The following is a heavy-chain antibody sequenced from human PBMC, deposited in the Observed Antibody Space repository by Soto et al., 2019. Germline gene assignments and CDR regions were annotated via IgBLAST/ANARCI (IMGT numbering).Heavy chain of an antibody. V-gene: IGHV1-2*02. CDR2: INPATGAA. J-gene: IGHJ3*02. D-gene: IGHD3-3*01. CDR3: ARGGGVGVAGSAAFDM. Sequence: QLHLVQSGAVVKKPGASVTVSCSASGYPVTAYYMHWVRQAPGRGLEWMGGINPATGAAKYTQTFPGRVTMTRDTSTTTGFMALSGLTSEGTAVFYCARGGGVGVAGSAAFDMWGQGTLVTVSS. CDR1: GYPVTAYY.